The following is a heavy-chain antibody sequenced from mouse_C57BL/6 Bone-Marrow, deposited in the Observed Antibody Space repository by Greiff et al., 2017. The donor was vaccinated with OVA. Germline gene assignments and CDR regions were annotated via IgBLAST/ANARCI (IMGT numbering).Heavy chain of an antibody. CDR3: ATPNLNWAWFAY. Sequence: VKLVESGPGLVQPSQSLSITCTVSGFSLTSYGVHWVRQSPGKGLEWLGVIWSGGSTDYNAAFISRLSISKDNSKSQVFFKMNSLQADDTAIYYCATPNLNWAWFAYWGQGTLVTVSA. CDR1: GFSLTSYG. CDR2: IWSGGST. J-gene: IGHJ3*01. D-gene: IGHD4-1*01. V-gene: IGHV2-2*01.